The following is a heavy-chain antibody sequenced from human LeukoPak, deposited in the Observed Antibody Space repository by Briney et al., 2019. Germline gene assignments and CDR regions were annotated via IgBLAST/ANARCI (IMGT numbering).Heavy chain of an antibody. D-gene: IGHD2-15*01. V-gene: IGHV3-7*05. CDR3: ARPLGYCSGGSCHPFDC. Sequence: GGSLRLSCAASGFTFSSNYMSWVRQAPGKGLEWVANIKQDGSEKYYVDSVKGRFTISRDNAKNSLYLQMDILRAEDTAVYYCARPLGYCSGGSCHPFDCWGQGTLVTVSS. CDR2: IKQDGSEK. CDR1: GFTFSSNY. J-gene: IGHJ4*02.